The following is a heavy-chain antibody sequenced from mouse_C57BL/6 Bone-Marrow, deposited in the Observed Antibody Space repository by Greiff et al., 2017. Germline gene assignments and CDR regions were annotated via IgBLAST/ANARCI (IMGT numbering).Heavy chain of an antibody. V-gene: IGHV1-63*01. J-gene: IGHJ4*01. CDR3: ARSKYYAMDY. CDR1: GYTFTNYW. Sequence: VQLQQSGAELVRPGTSVKMSCKASGYTFTNYWIGWAKQRPGHGLEWIGDIYPGGGYTNYNEKFKGQATLTADKSSSNAYMQFSSLTSEDSAIYYCARSKYYAMDYWGQVTSGTVSS. CDR2: IYPGGGYT.